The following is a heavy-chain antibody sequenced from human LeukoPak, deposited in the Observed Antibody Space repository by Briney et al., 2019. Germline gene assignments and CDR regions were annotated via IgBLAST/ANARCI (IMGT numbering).Heavy chain of an antibody. Sequence: GGSLRLSCAASGFTFSSYSMNWVRQAPGKGLEWVSYISSSSTIYYAGSVKGRFTISRGNAKNSLYLQMNSLRAEDTAVYYCARDLRPGGYWGQGTLVTVSS. D-gene: IGHD3-16*01. CDR1: GFTFSSYS. J-gene: IGHJ4*02. CDR2: ISSSSTI. V-gene: IGHV3-48*01. CDR3: ARDLRPGGY.